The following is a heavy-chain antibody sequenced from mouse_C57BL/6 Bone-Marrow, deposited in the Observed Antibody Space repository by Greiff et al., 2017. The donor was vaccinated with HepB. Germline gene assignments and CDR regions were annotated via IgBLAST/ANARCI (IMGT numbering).Heavy chain of an antibody. V-gene: IGHV5-16*01. D-gene: IGHD1-1*01. CDR1: GFTFSDYY. Sequence: EVMLVESEGGLVQPGSSMKLSCTASGFTFSDYYMAWVRQVPEKGLEWVANINYDGSSTYYLDSLKSRFIISRDNAKNILYLQMSSLKSEDTATYYCARDYCGGSAGYFDVWGTGTTVTVSS. CDR3: ARDYCGGSAGYFDV. J-gene: IGHJ1*03. CDR2: INYDGSST.